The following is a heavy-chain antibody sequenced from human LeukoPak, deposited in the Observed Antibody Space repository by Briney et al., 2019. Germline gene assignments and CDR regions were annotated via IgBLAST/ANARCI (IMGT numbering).Heavy chain of an antibody. J-gene: IGHJ6*04. CDR2: IYTSGST. CDR1: GGSISSGSYY. V-gene: IGHV4-61*02. D-gene: IGHD3-10*01. CDR3: ARDQWFGEIPTV. Sequence: PSETLSLTCTVSGGSISSGSYYWSWIRQPPGKGLEWIGRIYTSGSTNYNPSLKSRVTISVDTSKNQFSLKLSSVTAADTAVYYCARDQWFGEIPTVWGKGTTVTISS.